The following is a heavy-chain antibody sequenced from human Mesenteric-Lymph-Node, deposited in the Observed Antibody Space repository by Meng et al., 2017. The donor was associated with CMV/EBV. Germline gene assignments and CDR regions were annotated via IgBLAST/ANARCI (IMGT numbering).Heavy chain of an antibody. CDR2: IYHVGST. CDR1: GGSITSNSHY. CDR3: ASIGDYYDSKSVDY. D-gene: IGHD3-22*01. V-gene: IGHV4-39*07. J-gene: IGHJ4*02. Sequence: SETLSLTCTVSGGSITSNSHYWGWIRQPPGKGLEWIGNIYHVGSTYYNPSLKSRVTISVDTSKNQFSLKLSSVTAADTAVYYCASIGDYYDSKSVDYWGQGTLVTVSS.